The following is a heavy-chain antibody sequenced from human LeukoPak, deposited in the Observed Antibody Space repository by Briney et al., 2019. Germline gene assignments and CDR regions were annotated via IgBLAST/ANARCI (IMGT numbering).Heavy chain of an antibody. V-gene: IGHV1-46*01. CDR3: ARALRSYYYGSGSYY. CDR2: INPSGGST. J-gene: IGHJ4*02. D-gene: IGHD3-10*01. CDR1: GYIFTNYY. Sequence: ASVKVSCKASGYIFTNYYMHWVRQAPGQGLEWMGIINPSGGSTSYAQKFQGGVTMTRDTSTSTVYMELSSLRSEDTAVYYCARALRSYYYGSGSYYWGQGTLVTVSS.